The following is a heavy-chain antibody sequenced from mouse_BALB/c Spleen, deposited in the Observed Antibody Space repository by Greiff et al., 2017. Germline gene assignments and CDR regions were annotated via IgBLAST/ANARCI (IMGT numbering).Heavy chain of an antibody. D-gene: IGHD2-1*01. CDR2: IYPGDGDT. J-gene: IGHJ4*01. CDR3: ARQVTEYAMDY. Sequence: QVQLQQSGAELARPGASVKLSCKASGYTFTSYWMQWVKQRPGQGLEWIGAIYPGDGDTRYTQKFKGKATLTADKSSSTAYMQLSSLASEDSAVYYCARQVTEYAMDYWGQEPQSPSPQ. V-gene: IGHV1-87*01. CDR1: GYTFTSYW.